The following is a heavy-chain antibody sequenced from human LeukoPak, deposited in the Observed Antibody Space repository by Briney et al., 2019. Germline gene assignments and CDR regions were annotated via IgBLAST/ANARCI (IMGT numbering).Heavy chain of an antibody. Sequence: SVKVSCKASGGTFSSYAISWVRQAPGQRLEWMGRIIPILGIANYAQKLQGRVTMTTDTSTSTAYMELRSLRSDDTAVYYCARLQGYQDYWGQGTLVTVSS. CDR1: GGTFSSYA. D-gene: IGHD2-2*01. J-gene: IGHJ4*02. CDR3: ARLQGYQDY. V-gene: IGHV1-69*04. CDR2: IIPILGIA.